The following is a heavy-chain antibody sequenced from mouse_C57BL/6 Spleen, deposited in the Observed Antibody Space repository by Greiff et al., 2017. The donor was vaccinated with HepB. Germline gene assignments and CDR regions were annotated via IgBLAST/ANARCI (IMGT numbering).Heavy chain of an antibody. D-gene: IGHD2-2*01. CDR2: INPNNGGT. V-gene: IGHV1-26*01. CDR3: AREAGYDETWFAY. J-gene: IGHJ3*01. CDR1: GYTFTDYY. Sequence: VQLQQSGPELVKPGASVKISCKASGYTFTDYYMNWVKQSHGKSLEWIGDINPNNGGTSYNQKFKGKATLTVDKSSSTAYMELRSLTSEDSAVYYCAREAGYDETWFAYWGQGTLVTVSA.